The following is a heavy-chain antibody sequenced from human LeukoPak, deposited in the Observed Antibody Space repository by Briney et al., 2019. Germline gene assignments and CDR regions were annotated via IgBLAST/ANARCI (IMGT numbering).Heavy chain of an antibody. Sequence: GASVKVSCKVSGYTLTELSMHWVRQAPGKGLEWMGGFDPEDGETIYAQKFQGRGTMSEDTSTNTAYMELSSLRSEDTAVYYCATVDGSYSGSDYYFDYWGQGTLVTVSS. CDR3: ATVDGSYSGSDYYFDY. J-gene: IGHJ4*02. CDR1: GYTLTELS. D-gene: IGHD1-26*01. CDR2: FDPEDGET. V-gene: IGHV1-24*01.